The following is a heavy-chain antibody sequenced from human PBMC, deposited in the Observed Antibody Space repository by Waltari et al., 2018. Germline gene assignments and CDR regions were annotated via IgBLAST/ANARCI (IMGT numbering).Heavy chain of an antibody. Sequence: QVQLVQSGAEVEKPGASVRVSCRASGYTFTNYGISWVRQLPGQGLEWMGWISADTGITNYAQRLQGRVTVTTDTSTSTAYLDLRSLKSDDTAIYYCGRVALGSGFGPYFYYGMDVWGQGTTVTVSS. CDR3: GRVALGSGFGPYFYYGMDV. D-gene: IGHD6-19*01. V-gene: IGHV1-18*04. CDR1: GYTFTNYG. J-gene: IGHJ6*02. CDR2: ISADTGIT.